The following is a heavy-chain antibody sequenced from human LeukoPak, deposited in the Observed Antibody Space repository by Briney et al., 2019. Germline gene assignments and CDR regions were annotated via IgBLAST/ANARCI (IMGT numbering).Heavy chain of an antibody. Sequence: GGSLRLSCTASGLTFSRYWMNWVRQAPGKGLEWVASIKQDGSEKYYVDSVKGRFTISRGNAKNSLYLQMNSLRAEDTAVYYCARDSSGYSYYFDYWGQGALVTVSS. CDR1: GLTFSRYW. CDR2: IKQDGSEK. D-gene: IGHD3-22*01. J-gene: IGHJ4*02. V-gene: IGHV3-7*01. CDR3: ARDSSGYSYYFDY.